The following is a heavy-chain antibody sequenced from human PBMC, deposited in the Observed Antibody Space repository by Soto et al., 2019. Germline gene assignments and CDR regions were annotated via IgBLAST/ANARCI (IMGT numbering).Heavy chain of an antibody. CDR1: GGAFSSYA. Sequence: SVKVSCKASGGAFSSYAISWVRQAPGQGLEWMGGIIPIFGTANYAQKFQGRVTITADESTSTAYMELSGLRSEDTAVYYCARTYSSSSPQVRYFDYWGQGTMVTVSS. J-gene: IGHJ4*02. V-gene: IGHV1-69*13. CDR2: IIPIFGTA. D-gene: IGHD6-6*01. CDR3: ARTYSSSSPQVRYFDY.